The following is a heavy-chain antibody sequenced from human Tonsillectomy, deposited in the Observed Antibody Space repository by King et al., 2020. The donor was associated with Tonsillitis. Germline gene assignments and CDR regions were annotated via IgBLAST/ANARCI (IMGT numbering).Heavy chain of an antibody. D-gene: IGHD3-3*01. Sequence: QLVQSGAEVKKPGASVKVSCKASGYTFPDYHIHWVRQAPGQGLEWMGWINPNSGVTDYAQKFQGRVTMTRDTSISTAYMDLSRLRSDDTAVYYCARDEAGDFWSAFYFSPWGQGTLVPVSS. V-gene: IGHV1-2*02. CDR2: INPNSGVT. CDR1: GYTFPDYH. J-gene: IGHJ5*02. CDR3: ARDEAGDFWSAFYFSP.